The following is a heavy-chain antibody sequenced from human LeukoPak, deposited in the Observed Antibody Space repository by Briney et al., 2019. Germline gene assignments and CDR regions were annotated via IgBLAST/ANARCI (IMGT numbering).Heavy chain of an antibody. CDR2: IIPIFGTA. Sequence: ASVKVSCKASGGTFSSYAISWVRQAPGQGLEWMGRIIPIFGTANYAQKFQGRVTITTDESTSTAYMELSSLRSEDTAVYYCARDRGPSGSYYYYYMDVWGKGTTVPVSS. J-gene: IGHJ6*03. CDR3: ARDRGPSGSYYYYYMDV. D-gene: IGHD1-26*01. CDR1: GGTFSSYA. V-gene: IGHV1-69*05.